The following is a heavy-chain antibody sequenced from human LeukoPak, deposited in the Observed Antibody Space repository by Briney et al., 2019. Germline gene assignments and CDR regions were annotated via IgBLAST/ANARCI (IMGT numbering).Heavy chain of an antibody. J-gene: IGHJ5*02. CDR3: IVFGDSNH. Sequence: PGGSLRLSCAASGFTGSHNYMSWVRQAPGKGLEWFSATHSSGGTYYADSVKGRFTISRDTSKNTLYLQINSLSVEDTAVYYCIVFGDSNHWGQGTLVTVSS. CDR1: GFTGSHNY. V-gene: IGHV3-53*01. CDR2: THSSGGT. D-gene: IGHD4-17*01.